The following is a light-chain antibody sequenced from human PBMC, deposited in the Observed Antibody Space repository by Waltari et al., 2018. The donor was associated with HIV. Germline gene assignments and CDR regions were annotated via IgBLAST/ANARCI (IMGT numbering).Light chain of an antibody. Sequence: QSVLTQPPSASGTPGQRVTISCSGSSSNIGSNTVNWYQRLPGTAPKLLIYSNNHRPSGVPDRFSGSQSGTSASLAISGLQSEDEADYYCAAWDDSLNGWVFGGGTKLTVL. J-gene: IGLJ3*02. V-gene: IGLV1-44*01. CDR3: AAWDDSLNGWV. CDR1: SSNIGSNT. CDR2: SNN.